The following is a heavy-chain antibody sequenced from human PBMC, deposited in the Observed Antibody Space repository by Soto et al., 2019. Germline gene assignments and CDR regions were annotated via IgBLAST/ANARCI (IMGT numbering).Heavy chain of an antibody. J-gene: IGHJ3*02. CDR2: IYYSGST. CDR3: ARASSGWRKGAFDI. V-gene: IGHV4-59*01. CDR1: GGSISSYY. D-gene: IGHD6-19*01. Sequence: QVQLQESGPGLVKPSETLSLTCTVSGGSISSYYWSWIRQPPGKGLEWIGYIYYSGSTNYNHSHKSRVTTSVDTSKKQFALKLRSVTAADTAVYDCARASSGWRKGAFDIWGQGTMVTVSS.